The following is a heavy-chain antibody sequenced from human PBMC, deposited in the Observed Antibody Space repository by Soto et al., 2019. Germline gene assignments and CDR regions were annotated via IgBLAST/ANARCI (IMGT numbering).Heavy chain of an antibody. D-gene: IGHD5-12*01. CDR3: EREWSVANPGY. CDR2: ISKDGDKK. J-gene: IGHJ4*02. V-gene: IGHV3-30-3*01. Sequence: GGSLRLSCAASGFTFSNYSMHWVRQAPGKGLEWVAVISKDGDKKYYADSVKGRFTISRDNSKNTLYLQMNSLRPEDTAVHYCEREWSVANPGYWGQGTQVTVSS. CDR1: GFTFSNYS.